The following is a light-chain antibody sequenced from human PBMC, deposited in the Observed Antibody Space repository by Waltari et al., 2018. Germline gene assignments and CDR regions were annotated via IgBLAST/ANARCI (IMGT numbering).Light chain of an antibody. Sequence: DIQMTQSPSSLSASVGDRVTIPCRASPTISNYLNWYQQKPGKAPKLLIYTTSTLQSGVPSRFSGSGSGTDFTLTISSLQPEDFATYYCQQSYSSPRTFGQGTKVEIK. V-gene: IGKV1-39*01. J-gene: IGKJ1*01. CDR3: QQSYSSPRT. CDR2: TTS. CDR1: PTISNY.